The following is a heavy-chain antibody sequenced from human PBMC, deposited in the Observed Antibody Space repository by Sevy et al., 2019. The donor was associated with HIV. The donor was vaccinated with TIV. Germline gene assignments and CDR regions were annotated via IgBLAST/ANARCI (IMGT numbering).Heavy chain of an antibody. V-gene: IGHV3-23*01. Sequence: GGSLRLSCAVSGFSFDSYGMTWVRQAPGKGLEWVSGISGSGTRTYYADSVKGRFIISRDNSKNTLYLQMNSLRSEETAHNYRGKGGGGHYDPDEIGYYFYYYNMDVWGKGTTVTVSS. CDR2: ISGSGTRT. CDR1: GFSFDSYG. D-gene: IGHD3-22*01. CDR3: GKGGGGHYDPDEIGYYFYYYNMDV. J-gene: IGHJ6*03.